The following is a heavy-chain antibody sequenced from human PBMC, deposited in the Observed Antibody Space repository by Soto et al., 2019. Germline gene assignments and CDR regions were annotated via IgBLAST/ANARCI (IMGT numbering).Heavy chain of an antibody. CDR1: GGSISSYY. V-gene: IGHV4-59*01. Sequence: PSETLSLTCTVSGGSISSYYWSWIRQPPGKGLEWIGYIYYSGSTNYNPSLKSRVTISVDTSKNQFSLKLSSVTAADTAVYYCARFGPYYDFWSGNLGHNWFDPWGQGTLVTFSS. CDR3: ARFGPYYDFWSGNLGHNWFDP. J-gene: IGHJ5*02. D-gene: IGHD3-3*01. CDR2: IYYSGST.